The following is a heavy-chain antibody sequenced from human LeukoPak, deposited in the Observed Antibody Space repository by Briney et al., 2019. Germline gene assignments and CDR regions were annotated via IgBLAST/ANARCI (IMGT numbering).Heavy chain of an antibody. Sequence: SGRSLRLSCAASGFTFSNYGMHWVRQAPGKGLEWVAVIWYDGSNNYYGDSVKGRFTVSRDNSKNTLYLQMNSLRAEDTAVYYCARDRYGANSPFDYWGQGTLVTVSS. CDR2: IWYDGSNN. J-gene: IGHJ4*02. D-gene: IGHD4-23*01. CDR3: ARDRYGANSPFDY. V-gene: IGHV3-33*01. CDR1: GFTFSNYG.